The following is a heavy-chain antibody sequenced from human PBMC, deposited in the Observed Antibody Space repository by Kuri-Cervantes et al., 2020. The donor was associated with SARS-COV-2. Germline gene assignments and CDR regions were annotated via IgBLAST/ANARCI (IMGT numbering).Heavy chain of an antibody. Sequence: GGSLRLSCAASGFTFSSYSMNWVRQAPGKGLEWVSSISSSSSYIYYADSVKGRFTISRDNAKNSLYLQMNSLRAEDTAVYHCARVYSGSYYNWFDPWGQGTLVTVSS. CDR1: GFTFSSYS. V-gene: IGHV3-21*01. CDR3: ARVYSGSYYNWFDP. J-gene: IGHJ5*02. CDR2: ISSSSSYI. D-gene: IGHD1-26*01.